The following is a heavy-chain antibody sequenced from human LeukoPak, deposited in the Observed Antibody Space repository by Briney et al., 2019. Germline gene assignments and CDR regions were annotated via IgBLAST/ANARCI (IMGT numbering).Heavy chain of an antibody. CDR3: AELGITMIGGV. CDR2: ISSSSSII. V-gene: IGHV3-48*04. J-gene: IGHJ6*04. Sequence: PGGSLRLSCAASGFTFSSYGMTWVRQAPGKGLEWVSYISSSSSIIYYADSVKGRFTISRDNAKNSLYLQMNSLRAEDTAVYYCAELGITMIGGVWGKGTTVTISS. D-gene: IGHD3-10*02. CDR1: GFTFSSYG.